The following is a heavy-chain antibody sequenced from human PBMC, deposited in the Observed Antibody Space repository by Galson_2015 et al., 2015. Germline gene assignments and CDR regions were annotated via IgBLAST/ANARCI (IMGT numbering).Heavy chain of an antibody. CDR1: GFTFGSYA. Sequence: SLRLSCAASGFTFGSYAMSWVRQAPGKGLEWVSAISGSGGSTYYADSVKGRFTISRDNSKNTLYLQMNSLRAEDTAVYYCAARWVVINTPDYWGQGTLVTVSS. V-gene: IGHV3-23*01. CDR3: AARWVVINTPDY. D-gene: IGHD3-22*01. CDR2: ISGSGGST. J-gene: IGHJ4*02.